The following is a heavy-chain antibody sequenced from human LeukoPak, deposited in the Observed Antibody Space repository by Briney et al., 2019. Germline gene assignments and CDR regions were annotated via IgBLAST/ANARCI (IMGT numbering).Heavy chain of an antibody. CDR2: ISYSGST. Sequence: SGTLSLTCTVSGASISSYYWSWIRQPPGKGLEWIGYISYSGSTNYNPSLKSRVTISVDTSKNQFSLKLSSVTAADTAVYYCASGPYPTAGTDHQFDYWGQGTLVTVSS. D-gene: IGHD6-13*01. V-gene: IGHV4-59*01. CDR3: ASGPYPTAGTDHQFDY. CDR1: GASISSYY. J-gene: IGHJ4*02.